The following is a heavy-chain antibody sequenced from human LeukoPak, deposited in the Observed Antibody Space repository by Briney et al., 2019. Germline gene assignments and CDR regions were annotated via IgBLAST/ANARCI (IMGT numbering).Heavy chain of an antibody. CDR2: ISGSGGST. V-gene: IGHV3-23*01. Sequence: GGSLRLSCAASGFTFSSYAMSWVRQAPGKGLEWVSAISGSGGSTYYADSVKGRFTISRDNSKNTLYLQMNSLRAEDTAVYYCAKEGNYYDSSGPPYFDYWGQGTLVTASS. CDR1: GFTFSSYA. D-gene: IGHD3-22*01. J-gene: IGHJ4*02. CDR3: AKEGNYYDSSGPPYFDY.